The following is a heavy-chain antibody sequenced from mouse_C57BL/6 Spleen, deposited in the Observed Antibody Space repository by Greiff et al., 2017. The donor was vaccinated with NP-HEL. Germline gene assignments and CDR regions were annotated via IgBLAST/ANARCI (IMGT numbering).Heavy chain of an antibody. CDR1: GFTFSDYG. CDR2: ISSGSSTI. J-gene: IGHJ4*01. D-gene: IGHD2-1*01. Sequence: EVKLVESGGGLVKPGGSLKLSCAASGFTFSDYGMHWVRQAPEKGLEWVAYISSGSSTIYYADTVKGRFTISRDNAKNTLFLQMTSLRSEDTAMYYCAKIYYANDYAMDYWGQGTSVTVSS. V-gene: IGHV5-17*01. CDR3: AKIYYANDYAMDY.